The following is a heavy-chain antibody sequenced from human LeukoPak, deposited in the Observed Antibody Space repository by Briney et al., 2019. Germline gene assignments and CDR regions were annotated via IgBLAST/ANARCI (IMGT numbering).Heavy chain of an antibody. V-gene: IGHV4-34*01. Sequence: SETLSLTCVVYGGSFSGNYWSWIRQPPGKGLEWVGEINNSGSTNYDPSLKSRVTISLDTSKNQFSLKLSSVTAADTAVYYCARGYNRGSYYNYWGQGTLVTVSS. CDR3: ARGYNRGSYYNY. D-gene: IGHD3-16*01. J-gene: IGHJ4*02. CDR1: GGSFSGNY. CDR2: INNSGST.